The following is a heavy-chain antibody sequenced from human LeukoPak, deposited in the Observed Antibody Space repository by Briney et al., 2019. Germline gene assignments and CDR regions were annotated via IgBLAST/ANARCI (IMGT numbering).Heavy chain of an antibody. Sequence: ASVTVSCKASGYTFTSYYMHWVRQAPGQGLEWMGIINPSGGSTSYAQKFQGRVTMTRDTSTSTVYMELSSLRSEDTAVYYCARDFYYYDSSGYNHFDYWGQGTLVTVSS. V-gene: IGHV1-46*01. CDR3: ARDFYYYDSSGYNHFDY. CDR2: INPSGGST. D-gene: IGHD3-22*01. CDR1: GYTFTSYY. J-gene: IGHJ4*02.